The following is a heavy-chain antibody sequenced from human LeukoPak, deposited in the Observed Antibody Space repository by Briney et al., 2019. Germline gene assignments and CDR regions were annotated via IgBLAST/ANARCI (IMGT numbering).Heavy chain of an antibody. V-gene: IGHV3-66*01. J-gene: IGHJ6*02. CDR1: GGSISSSNW. CDR3: AREGDV. CDR2: IYSGGST. Sequence: PSETLSLTCAVSGGSISSSNWWSWVRQAPGKGLEWVSVIYSGGSTYYADSVKGRFTISRDNSKNTLYLQMNSLRAEDTAVYYCAREGDVWGQGTTVTVSS.